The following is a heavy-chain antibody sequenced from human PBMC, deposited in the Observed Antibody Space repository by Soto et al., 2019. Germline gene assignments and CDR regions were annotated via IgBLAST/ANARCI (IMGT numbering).Heavy chain of an antibody. CDR1: GGSTNSNY. CDR3: ARVSGARISY. D-gene: IGHD3-10*01. V-gene: IGHV4-59*01. Sequence: QVQLQESGPGLVKPSETLSLTCTVSGGSTNSNYWTWIRQPPGKGLEWIGFIHHSGLTNYNPSLRSRVPISVDTSKNRFSLEMSSVTAADTAVFYCARVSGARISYWGQGTLGTVSS. CDR2: IHHSGLT. J-gene: IGHJ4*02.